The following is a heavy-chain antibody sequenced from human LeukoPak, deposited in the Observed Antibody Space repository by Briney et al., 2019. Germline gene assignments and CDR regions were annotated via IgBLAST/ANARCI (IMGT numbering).Heavy chain of an antibody. J-gene: IGHJ4*02. CDR2: ISVASNT. CDR3: AREQGGYSGYDLVFDY. D-gene: IGHD5-12*01. CDR1: GLAFSSYA. Sequence: GGSLRLSCAASGLAFSSYAMSWVRQAPGKGLEWVSTISVASNTFYADSVKGRFTISRDNSRNTVYLQMTSLRAEDTAVYYCAREQGGYSGYDLVFDYWGQGTLVTVSS. V-gene: IGHV3-23*01.